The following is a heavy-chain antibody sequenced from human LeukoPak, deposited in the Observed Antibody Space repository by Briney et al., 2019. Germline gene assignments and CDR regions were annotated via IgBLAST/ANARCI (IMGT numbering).Heavy chain of an antibody. CDR1: GFTFSRYW. Sequence: GGSLRLSCSASGFTFSRYWMTWVRQAPGKGLEWVANIKQDGSEKYYVDSVKGRFTISRDNAKNSLYLQMNSLRAEDTAVYYCARVRAVAGRFHFDYWGQGTLVTVSS. D-gene: IGHD6-19*01. J-gene: IGHJ4*02. CDR2: IKQDGSEK. CDR3: ARVRAVAGRFHFDY. V-gene: IGHV3-7*01.